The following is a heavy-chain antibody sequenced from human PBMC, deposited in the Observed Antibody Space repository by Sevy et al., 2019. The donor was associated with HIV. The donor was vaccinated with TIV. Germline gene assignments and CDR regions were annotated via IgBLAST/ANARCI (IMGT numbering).Heavy chain of an antibody. V-gene: IGHV3-74*01. J-gene: IGHJ4*02. CDR2: IKTDGSDT. CDR1: GFTFSSYW. D-gene: IGHD4-17*01. Sequence: GGSLRLSCAASGFTFSSYWMHWVRQAPGKGLVWVSRIKTDGSDTSYADSVKGRFTISRDNTKNTLYLQMNSLRAEDTAVYYCARDLEFYDYGDYGPAFMPDYWGQGTLVTVSS. CDR3: ARDLEFYDYGDYGPAFMPDY.